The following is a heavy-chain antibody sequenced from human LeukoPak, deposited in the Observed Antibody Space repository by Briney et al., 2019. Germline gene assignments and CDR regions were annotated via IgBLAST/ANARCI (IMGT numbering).Heavy chain of an antibody. CDR1: GYTFSDYY. V-gene: IGHV1-2*06. Sequence: ASAKVSCKASGYTFSDYYIHWVRQAPGQGLEWMGRINPNSGVTNYAKNFQGRVTITRGTSISTASMELSSLRSDDTAVYYCARQSEPKGDYWGQGTLVTVSS. CDR2: INPNSGVT. CDR3: ARQSEPKGDY. J-gene: IGHJ4*02.